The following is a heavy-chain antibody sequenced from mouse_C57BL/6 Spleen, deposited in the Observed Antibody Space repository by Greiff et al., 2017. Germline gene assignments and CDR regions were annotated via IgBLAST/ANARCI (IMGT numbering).Heavy chain of an antibody. Sequence: EVQLQQSGAELVRPGASVKLSCTASGFNIKDDYMHWVKQRPEQGLEWIGWIDPENGDTEYASKFQGKATITADTSSNTAYLQLSSLTSEDTAVYYCTTDLLLPYWGQGTTLTVSS. CDR1: GFNIKDDY. J-gene: IGHJ2*01. CDR2: IDPENGDT. D-gene: IGHD1-1*01. CDR3: TTDLLLPY. V-gene: IGHV14-4*01.